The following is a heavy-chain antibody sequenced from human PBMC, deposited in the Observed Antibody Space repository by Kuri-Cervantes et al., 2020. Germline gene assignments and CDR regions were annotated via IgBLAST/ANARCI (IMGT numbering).Heavy chain of an antibody. Sequence: GGSLRLSCAASGFTFSSYGMHWVRQAPGKGLEWVAVIWYDGSNKYYADSVKGRFTISRDNAKNSLYLQMNSLRAEDTAVYYCARDRAPGSGDGFDPWGQGTLVTVSS. CDR3: ARDRAPGSGDGFDP. V-gene: IGHV3-33*01. J-gene: IGHJ5*02. D-gene: IGHD3-10*01. CDR1: GFTFSSYG. CDR2: IWYDGSNK.